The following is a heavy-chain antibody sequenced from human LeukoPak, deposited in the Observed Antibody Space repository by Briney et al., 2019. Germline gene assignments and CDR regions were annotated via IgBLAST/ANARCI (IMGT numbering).Heavy chain of an antibody. CDR1: GFTFSSAW. D-gene: IGHD3-3*01. CDR3: TTAPDSMDC. CDR2: IKSKTDGGTA. V-gene: IGHV3-15*01. J-gene: IGHJ4*02. Sequence: GGSLRLSCAASGFTFSSAWMTWVRQAPGKGLEWVGRIKSKTDGGTAEYAAPVKGRFTISRDDSQNTMYMQMNSLRPEDTAVYYCTTAPDSMDCWGQGTLVTVSS.